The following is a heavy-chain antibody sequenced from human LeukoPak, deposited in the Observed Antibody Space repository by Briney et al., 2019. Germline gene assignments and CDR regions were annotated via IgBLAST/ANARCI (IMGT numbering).Heavy chain of an antibody. CDR1: GFTFSTYW. J-gene: IGHJ4*02. V-gene: IGHV3-7*01. D-gene: IGHD5-12*01. CDR3: ARDKAFSYEDY. Sequence: PGGSLRLSCAASGFTFSTYWMSWVRQAPGTGLEWVANIKQDGSERYYVDSVEGRFTISRDNAKNSLYLQMNSLRAEDTAVYYCARDKAFSYEDYWGQGTLVTVSS. CDR2: IKQDGSER.